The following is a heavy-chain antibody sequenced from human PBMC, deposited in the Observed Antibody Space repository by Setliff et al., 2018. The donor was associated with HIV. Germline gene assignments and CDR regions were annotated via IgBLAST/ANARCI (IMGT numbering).Heavy chain of an antibody. V-gene: IGHV4-4*08. J-gene: IGHJ6*03. CDR1: GVSISGYY. CDR2: IYTSGST. Sequence: SETLSLTCTVSGVSISGYYWSWIRQPPGKGLEWIGYIYTSGSTNYNPSLKSRVTISVDTSKNQFSLKLSSVTAADTAVYYCARGRKRDGYNFYYYYMDVWDKGTTVTVSS. D-gene: IGHD5-12*01. CDR3: ARGRKRDGYNFYYYYMDV.